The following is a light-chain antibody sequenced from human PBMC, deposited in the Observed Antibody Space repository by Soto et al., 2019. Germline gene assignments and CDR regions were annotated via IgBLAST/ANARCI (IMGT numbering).Light chain of an antibody. CDR3: QQYGNSPRT. CDR2: GAS. J-gene: IGKJ2*01. Sequence: DMVLTQSPGTLSLSPEERASLSCRARQSVSNSYLAWYQQKPGQAPRLLIYGASSRATGIPARFGGSGSGTDFTLTISRLEPEDLAVYYCQQYGNSPRTFGQGTKLVIK. V-gene: IGKV3-20*01. CDR1: QSVSNSY.